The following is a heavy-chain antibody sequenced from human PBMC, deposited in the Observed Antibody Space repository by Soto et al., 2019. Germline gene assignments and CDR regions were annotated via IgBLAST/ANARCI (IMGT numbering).Heavy chain of an antibody. CDR3: GTQGRTGWEYFQN. V-gene: IGHV3-23*01. CDR2: ISGIGGET. J-gene: IGHJ1*01. D-gene: IGHD1-1*01. CDR1: GITFSNYA. Sequence: GGSLRLSCAATGITFSNYALTWVRQAPGKGLEWVSTISGIGGETHYVDSVKGRFTISRDNSKNTLYLQMISLRVEDTAMYYCGTQGRTGWEYFQNWGQGTLVTVSS.